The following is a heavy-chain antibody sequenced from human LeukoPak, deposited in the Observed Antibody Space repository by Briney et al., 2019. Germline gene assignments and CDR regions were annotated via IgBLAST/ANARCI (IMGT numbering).Heavy chain of an antibody. CDR3: AREDSSSNRDYFDY. V-gene: IGHV1-2*04. CDR1: GYTFTSYA. J-gene: IGHJ4*02. Sequence: ASVKVSCKASGYTFTSYAMHWVRQAPGQRLEWMGWINPNSGGTNYAQKFQGWVTMTRDTSISTAYMELSRLRSDDTAVYYCAREDSSSNRDYFDYWGQGTLVTVSS. D-gene: IGHD6-6*01. CDR2: INPNSGGT.